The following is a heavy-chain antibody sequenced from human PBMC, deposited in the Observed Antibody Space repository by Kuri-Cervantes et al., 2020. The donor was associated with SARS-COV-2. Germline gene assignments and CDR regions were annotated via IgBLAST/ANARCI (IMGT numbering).Heavy chain of an antibody. J-gene: IGHJ4*02. V-gene: IGHV1-69*06. D-gene: IGHD1-7*01. Sequence: SVKVSCKGSGGSFNNYGINFVRQVPGQGLEWVGGITPLFGATDNAQKFKGRVTFTADKSTNTAYMELGSLKSDDTAVYYCARGTGTKPGLGYFDSWGQGTLVAVSS. CDR3: ARGTGTKPGLGYFDS. CDR1: GGSFNNYG. CDR2: ITPLFGAT.